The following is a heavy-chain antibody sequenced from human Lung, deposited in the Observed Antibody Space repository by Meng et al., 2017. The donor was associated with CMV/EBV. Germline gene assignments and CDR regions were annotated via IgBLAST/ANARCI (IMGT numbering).Heavy chain of an antibody. J-gene: IGHJ6*02. V-gene: IGHV4-59*01. CDR3: ARDWQGGAEPYGMDV. Sequence: SETLSLTCTVPGGSITSYYWSWIRQPPGKGLEWIAYMYYSRDASYNPSLRSRVTVSVDTSKSQFSLQLSSVTAADTAVYYCARDWQGGAEPYGMDVWGQGTTVTVSS. CDR2: MYYSRDA. CDR1: GGSITSYY. D-gene: IGHD1-14*01.